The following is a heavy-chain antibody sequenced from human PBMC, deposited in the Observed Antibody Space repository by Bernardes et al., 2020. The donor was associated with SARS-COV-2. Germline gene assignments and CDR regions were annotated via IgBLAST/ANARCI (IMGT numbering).Heavy chain of an antibody. CDR2: INSDGRTT. Sequence: GGSLRLSCAASGFTFSTYWMHWVRQAPGKGLMWVSRINSDGRTTTYADSVKGRFTISRDNTKNTLYLQMNSLRAEDTGVYYCVRGPSDGHGRFEYWGQGTLGTGS. CDR3: VRGPSDGHGRFEY. CDR1: GFTFSTYW. V-gene: IGHV3-74*01. J-gene: IGHJ4*02.